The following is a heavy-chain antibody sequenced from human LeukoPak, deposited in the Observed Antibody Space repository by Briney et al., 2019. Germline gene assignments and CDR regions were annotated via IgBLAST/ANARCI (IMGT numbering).Heavy chain of an antibody. J-gene: IGHJ4*02. CDR3: ARDLFYDSSGMRGY. CDR1: GFTFSSYW. V-gene: IGHV3-7*01. D-gene: IGHD3-22*01. Sequence: PGGSLRLSCAASGFTFSSYWMSWVRQAPGKGLEWVANIKQDGSEKYYVDSVKGRFTISRDNAKNSLYLQMNSLRAEDTAVYYCARDLFYDSSGMRGYWGQGTLVTVSS. CDR2: IKQDGSEK.